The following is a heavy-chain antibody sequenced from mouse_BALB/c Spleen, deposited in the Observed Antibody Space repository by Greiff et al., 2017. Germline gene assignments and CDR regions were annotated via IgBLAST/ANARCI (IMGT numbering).Heavy chain of an antibody. J-gene: IGHJ4*01. Sequence: EVKLQESGPGLVKPSQSLSLTCSVTGYSITSGYYWNWIRQFPGNKLEWMGYISYDGSNNYNPSLKNRISITRDTSKNQFFLKLNSVTTEDTATYYCAREREYGNYVEAMDYWGQGTSVTVSS. CDR1: GYSITSGYY. D-gene: IGHD2-10*02. CDR3: AREREYGNYVEAMDY. CDR2: ISYDGSN. V-gene: IGHV3-6*02.